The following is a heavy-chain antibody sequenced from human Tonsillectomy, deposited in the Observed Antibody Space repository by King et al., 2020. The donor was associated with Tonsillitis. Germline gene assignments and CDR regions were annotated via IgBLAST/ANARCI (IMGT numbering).Heavy chain of an antibody. CDR3: ARVIAAAGTAFDY. CDR2: ISYDGSNK. Sequence: VQLVESGGGVVQPGRSLRLSCAASGFTFSSYAMHWVRQAPGKGLEWVAVISYDGSNKYYADSVKGRFTISRDNSKNTLYLQMNSPRAEDTAVYYCARVIAAAGTAFDYWGQGTLVTVSS. J-gene: IGHJ4*02. V-gene: IGHV3-30*04. CDR1: GFTFSSYA. D-gene: IGHD6-13*01.